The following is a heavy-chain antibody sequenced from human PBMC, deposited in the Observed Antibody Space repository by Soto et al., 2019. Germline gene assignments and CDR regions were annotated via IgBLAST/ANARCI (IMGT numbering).Heavy chain of an antibody. CDR3: VRGLRYSGMDV. Sequence: SETLSLTCAVNGGSFIAYYWTWSRQPPGRGLEWIREIDHSGSTNYNPSLESRVTISIDTAKNRFSLNVTSVTAADTAVYYCVRGLRYSGMDVWGQGTTVTVSS. J-gene: IGHJ6*02. D-gene: IGHD2-15*01. V-gene: IGHV4-34*01. CDR2: IDHSGST. CDR1: GGSFIAYY.